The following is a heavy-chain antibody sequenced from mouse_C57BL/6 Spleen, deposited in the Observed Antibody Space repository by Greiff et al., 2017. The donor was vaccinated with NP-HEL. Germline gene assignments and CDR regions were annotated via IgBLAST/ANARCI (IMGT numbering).Heavy chain of an antibody. J-gene: IGHJ3*01. CDR1: GYTFTSYW. V-gene: IGHV1-61*01. Sequence: QVQLQQPGAELVRPGSSVKLSCKASGYTFTSYWMDWVKQRPGQSLEWIGNIYPSDSETHYNQKFKDKATLTVDKSSSTAYMQLSSLTSEDSAVYYCARSWSWFAYWGQGTLVTVSA. CDR2: IYPSDSET. CDR3: ARSWSWFAY.